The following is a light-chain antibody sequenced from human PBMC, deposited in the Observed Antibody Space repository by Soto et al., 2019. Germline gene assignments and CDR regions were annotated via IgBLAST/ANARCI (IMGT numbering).Light chain of an antibody. CDR1: QSVSGY. Sequence: EIVLTHSPATLSLSPGERATLSCRASQSVSGYLSWYQQKPGQAPRLLIYDASNSATGIPARFSGSGSGTDFTLTISSLEPEEFAVYYCQQRSNLPLTFGGGTKVEI. CDR3: QQRSNLPLT. V-gene: IGKV3-11*01. J-gene: IGKJ4*01. CDR2: DAS.